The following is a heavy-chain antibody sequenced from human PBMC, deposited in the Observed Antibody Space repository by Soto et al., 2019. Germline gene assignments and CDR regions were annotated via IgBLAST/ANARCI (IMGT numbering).Heavy chain of an antibody. V-gene: IGHV3-23*01. D-gene: IGHD6-13*01. J-gene: IGHJ5*02. CDR2: ISVRGDST. CDR1: GFTSTSDA. CDR3: AKGIAATRTWVFLDH. Sequence: PGECLKISCTASGFTSTSDAMSWVRQGPGKGLEWVSSISVRGDSTYYADSVKGRFTISRDNSKSTLFLQMNSLRAEDTAVHYCAKGIAATRTWVFLDHWGRGTLVTVSS.